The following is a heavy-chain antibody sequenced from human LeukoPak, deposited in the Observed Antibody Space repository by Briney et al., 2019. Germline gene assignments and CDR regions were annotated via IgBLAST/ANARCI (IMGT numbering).Heavy chain of an antibody. J-gene: IGHJ4*02. CDR2: ISSSSSYI. V-gene: IGHV3-21*01. CDR1: GFTFINYA. D-gene: IGHD1-1*01. CDR3: ARQYPGTN. Sequence: GGFLRLSCAASGFTFINYAVTWVRQAPGKGLEWVSFISSSSSYIYYADSVKGRFTISRDNAKNSLYLQMNSLRAEDTAVYYCARQYPGTNWGQGTLVTVSP.